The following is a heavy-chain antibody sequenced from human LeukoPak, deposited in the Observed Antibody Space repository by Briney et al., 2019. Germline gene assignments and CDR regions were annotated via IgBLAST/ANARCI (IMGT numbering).Heavy chain of an antibody. V-gene: IGHV5-51*01. CDR1: GYSFTSYW. CDR3: ARRYSSSWYWFDP. CDR2: IYPGDSDT. J-gene: IGHJ5*02. D-gene: IGHD6-13*01. Sequence: GESLKISCKGSGYSFTSYWIGWVRQMPGKGLEWMGIIYPGDSDTRYSPSFQGQVTISADKSISTAYLQWSSLKASDTAMNYCARRYSSSWYWFDPWGQGTLVTVSS.